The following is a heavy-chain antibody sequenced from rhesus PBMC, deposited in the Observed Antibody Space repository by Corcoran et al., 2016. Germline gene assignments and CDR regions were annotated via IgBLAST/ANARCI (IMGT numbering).Heavy chain of an antibody. CDR3: AREQNWYFDL. CDR1: GYSISSGYY. Sequence: QVQLQESGPGLVKPSETLSLTCAVSGYSISSGYYWGWIRQSPGKGLEYIGYIGGSGVSIYYNPSLKSRVTISKDTSRNQFSLKFNSMTAADTAVYYCAREQNWYFDLWGPGTPITISS. V-gene: IGHV4-99*02. J-gene: IGHJ2*01. CDR2: IGGSGVSI.